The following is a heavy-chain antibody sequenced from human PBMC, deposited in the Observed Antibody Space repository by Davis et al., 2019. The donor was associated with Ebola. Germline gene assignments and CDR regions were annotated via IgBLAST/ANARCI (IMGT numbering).Heavy chain of an antibody. Sequence: MPSETLSLTCTVSGGSISSSSYYWGWIRQPPGKGLEWIGSIYYSGSTYYNPSLKSRVTISVDTSKNQFSLKLSSVTAADTAVYYCARYAPYDFWSGYYVTGGMDVWGQGTTVTVSS. CDR1: GGSISSSSYY. CDR2: IYYSGST. D-gene: IGHD3-3*01. J-gene: IGHJ6*02. CDR3: ARYAPYDFWSGYYVTGGMDV. V-gene: IGHV4-39*01.